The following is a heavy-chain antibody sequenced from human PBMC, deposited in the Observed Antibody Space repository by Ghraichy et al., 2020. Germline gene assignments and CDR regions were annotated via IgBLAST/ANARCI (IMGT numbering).Heavy chain of an antibody. CDR2: ISGSGNTT. CDR3: AKGGSRGLGFSEWSIHHYFYLDV. J-gene: IGHJ6*03. V-gene: IGHV3-23*01. Sequence: GGSLRLSCAASGFTFGRYAVTWVRQAPGKGLEWVSSISGSGNTTYYADSVKGRFTVSRDNSKNTLYLHINSLRVDDPAVFFCAKGGSRGLGFSEWSIHHYFYLDVWGKGTTVTVSS. CDR1: GFTFGRYA. D-gene: IGHD3-3*01.